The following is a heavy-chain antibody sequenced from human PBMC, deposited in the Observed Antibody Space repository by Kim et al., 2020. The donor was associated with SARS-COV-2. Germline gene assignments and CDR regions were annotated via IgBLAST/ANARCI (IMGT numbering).Heavy chain of an antibody. Sequence: GESLKISCKGSGYSFTSYWISWVRQMPGKGLEWMGRIDPSDSYTNYSPSFQGHVTISADKSISTAYLQWSSLKASDTAMYYCARHMTTVTTTLLTYYYYGMDVWGQGTTVTVSS. D-gene: IGHD4-17*01. V-gene: IGHV5-10-1*01. CDR1: GYSFTSYW. CDR3: ARHMTTVTTTLLTYYYYGMDV. J-gene: IGHJ6*02. CDR2: IDPSDSYT.